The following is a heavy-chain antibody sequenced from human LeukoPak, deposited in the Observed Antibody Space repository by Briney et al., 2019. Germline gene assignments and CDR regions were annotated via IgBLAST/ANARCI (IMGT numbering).Heavy chain of an antibody. CDR2: IIPIFGTA. CDR3: ASAYNWNYGNWFDP. CDR1: GGTFSSYA. J-gene: IGHJ5*02. D-gene: IGHD1-7*01. Sequence: SVKVPCKASGGTFSSYAISWVRQAPGQGLEWMGGIIPIFGTANYAQKFQGRVTITTDESTSTAYMELSSLRSEDTAVYYCASAYNWNYGNWFDPWGQGTLVTVSS. V-gene: IGHV1-69*05.